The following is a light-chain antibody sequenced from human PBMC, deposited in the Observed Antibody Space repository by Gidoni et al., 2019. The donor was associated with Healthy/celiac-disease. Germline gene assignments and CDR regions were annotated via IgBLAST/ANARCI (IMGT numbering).Light chain of an antibody. CDR3: QQLTY. J-gene: IGKJ4*01. V-gene: IGKV1-9*01. Sequence: DIQLTQSPSFLSASVGDRVTITCRASQGISSYLAWYQQKPGKAPKLLIYAASTLQSGVPSRFSGSGSGTEFTLTISSLQPEDFATYYCQQLTYFGGXTKVEIK. CDR1: QGISSY. CDR2: AAS.